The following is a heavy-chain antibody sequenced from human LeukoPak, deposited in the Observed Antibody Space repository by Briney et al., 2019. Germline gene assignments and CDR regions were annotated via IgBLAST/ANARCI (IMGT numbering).Heavy chain of an antibody. D-gene: IGHD6-19*01. J-gene: IGHJ4*02. CDR2: IWYDGSNK. CDR1: GFTFSNYG. CDR3: ARIGSGWALDY. V-gene: IGHV3-33*01. Sequence: PGGPLRLSCAASGFTFSNYGIYWVRQAPGKGLEWVAMIWYDGSNKYYADSVKGRFTISRDNSKNTLYLQMNSLRAEDTAVYYCARIGSGWALDYWGQGTLVTVSS.